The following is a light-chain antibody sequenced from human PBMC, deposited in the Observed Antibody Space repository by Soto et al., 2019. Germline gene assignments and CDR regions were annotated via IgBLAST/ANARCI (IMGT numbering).Light chain of an antibody. CDR2: DVS. Sequence: SVLTQPASVSGSPGQSITISCTGTSSDVGAYNYVSWYQHHPGKAPKLMIYDVSNRPSGVSNRFSGSKSGNTASLTISGLQAEDEADYYCNSFTTSSTLVFGGGTKVTVL. V-gene: IGLV2-14*03. CDR1: SSDVGAYNY. J-gene: IGLJ2*01. CDR3: NSFTTSSTLV.